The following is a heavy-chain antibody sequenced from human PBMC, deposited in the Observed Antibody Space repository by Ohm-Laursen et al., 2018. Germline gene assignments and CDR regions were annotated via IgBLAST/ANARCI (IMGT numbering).Heavy chain of an antibody. V-gene: IGHV3-23*01. J-gene: IGHJ4*02. CDR1: GFIVSNNYG. CDR2: INDSGGDT. D-gene: IGHD5-12*01. Sequence: GSLRLSCAASGFIVSNNYGMNWVRQAPGKGLEWVSSINDSGGDTYYADSVKGRFTISRDNSKNTLYLQMNSLRADDTAVYYCAKHRSATWVHKRFDYWGQGTPVTVSS. CDR3: AKHRSATWVHKRFDY.